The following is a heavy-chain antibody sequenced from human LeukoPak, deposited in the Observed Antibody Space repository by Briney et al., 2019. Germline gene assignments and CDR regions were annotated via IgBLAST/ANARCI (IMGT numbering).Heavy chain of an antibody. D-gene: IGHD1-26*01. V-gene: IGHV3-23*01. J-gene: IGHJ6*03. Sequence: GSLRLSCAASGFTFSSYWMSWVRQAPGKGLEWVSAISGSGGSTYYADSVKGRFTISRDNSKNTLYLQMNSLRAEDTAVYYCAKRAPVGDYYYYYYMDVWGKGTTVTVSS. CDR1: GFTFSSYW. CDR2: ISGSGGST. CDR3: AKRAPVGDYYYYYYMDV.